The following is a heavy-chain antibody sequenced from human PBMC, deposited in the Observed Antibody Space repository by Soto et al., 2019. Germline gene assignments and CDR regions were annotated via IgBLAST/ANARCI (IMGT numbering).Heavy chain of an antibody. CDR1: GFTFSSYW. CDR3: AKNKFSTVTTFQDWFDP. CDR2: INGSGSST. V-gene: IGHV3-23*01. D-gene: IGHD4-4*01. Sequence: GGSLRLSCAASGFTFSSYWMHWVRQAPGKGLEWVSPINGSGSSTYYADSVKGRFTISRDNSKNTLYLQMNSLRAEDTAVYYCAKNKFSTVTTFQDWFDPWGQGTLVTVSS. J-gene: IGHJ5*02.